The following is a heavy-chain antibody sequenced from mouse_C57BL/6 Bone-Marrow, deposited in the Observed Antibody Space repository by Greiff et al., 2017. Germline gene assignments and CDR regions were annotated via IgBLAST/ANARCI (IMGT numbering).Heavy chain of an antibody. J-gene: IGHJ3*01. Sequence: ESGPGLVKPSPSLSLTCSVTGYSITSGYYWNWIRQFPGNKLEWMGYISYDGSNNYNPSLKNRISMTRDTSKNQFFLKLNSVTTEDTAAYYCATYYYGSLPWFAYWGQGTLVTVSA. CDR2: ISYDGSN. CDR3: ATYYYGSLPWFAY. CDR1: GYSITSGYY. D-gene: IGHD1-1*01. V-gene: IGHV3-6*01.